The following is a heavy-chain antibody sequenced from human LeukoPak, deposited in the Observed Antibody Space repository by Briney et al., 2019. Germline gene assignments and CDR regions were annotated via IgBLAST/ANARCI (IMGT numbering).Heavy chain of an antibody. J-gene: IGHJ4*02. CDR1: GGSISSSSYY. V-gene: IGHV4-39*01. D-gene: IGHD3-10*01. CDR3: STKGDGSGSYYLSH. Sequence: SETLSLTCTVSGGSISSSSYYWGWIRQPPGKGLEWIGSIYYSGSTYYNPSLKSRVTISVDTSKNQFSLKLSSVTAADTAVYYCSTKGDGSGSYYLSHWGQGTLVTVSS. CDR2: IYYSGST.